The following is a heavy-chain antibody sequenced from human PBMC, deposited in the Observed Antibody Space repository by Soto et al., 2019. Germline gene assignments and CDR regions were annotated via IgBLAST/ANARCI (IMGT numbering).Heavy chain of an antibody. CDR1: GFIFSNYG. Sequence: QVQLVESGGGVVQPGTSLRLSCAASGFIFSNYGIHWVRQAPGKGLEWVAVIWYDGSYKYYADSVKGRFTISRDDSKNTLYLQMNSLRAEDTAVYYCARDRPSGKLFDYWGQETLVTVSS. V-gene: IGHV3-33*01. J-gene: IGHJ4*02. CDR2: IWYDGSYK. CDR3: ARDRPSGKLFDY.